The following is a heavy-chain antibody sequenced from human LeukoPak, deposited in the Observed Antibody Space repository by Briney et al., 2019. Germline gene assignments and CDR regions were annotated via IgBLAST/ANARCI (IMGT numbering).Heavy chain of an antibody. CDR2: ISAYNGNT. D-gene: IGHD4-17*01. Sequence: ASVKVSCKASGYTFTSYDINWVRQAPGQGLEWMGWISAYNGNTNYAQKLQGRVTMTTDTSTSTAYMELRSLRSDDTAVYYCASGGRDYGDYGGVYWGQGTLVTVSS. J-gene: IGHJ4*02. CDR3: ASGGRDYGDYGGVY. V-gene: IGHV1-18*01. CDR1: GYTFTSYD.